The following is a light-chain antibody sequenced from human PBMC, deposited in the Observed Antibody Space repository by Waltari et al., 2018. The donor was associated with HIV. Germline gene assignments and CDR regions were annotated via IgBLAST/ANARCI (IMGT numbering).Light chain of an antibody. CDR2: AAS. J-gene: IGKJ1*01. Sequence: DIQMTQSSSSLSASVGYRVTITCRASQSISSYLNWYQQKPGKAPKLLIYAASSLQSGVPSRFSGSGSGTDFTLTISSLQPEDFATYYCQQSYSTPRTFGQGTKVEIK. V-gene: IGKV1-39*01. CDR3: QQSYSTPRT. CDR1: QSISSY.